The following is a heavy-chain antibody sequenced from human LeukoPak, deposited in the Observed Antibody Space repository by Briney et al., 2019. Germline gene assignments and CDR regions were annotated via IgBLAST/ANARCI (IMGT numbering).Heavy chain of an antibody. CDR3: ARGCSSTSCYSTEDWFDP. Sequence: AASVKVSCKASGYSFTKYAMNWVRQAPGQGLESMGWINPRTGGTHYEQKFQDRVSMTRDTSISTAYMHIYTLTSDDTAVYYCARGCSSTSCYSTEDWFDPWGQGTLVTVSS. CDR2: INPRTGGT. J-gene: IGHJ5*02. V-gene: IGHV1-2*02. D-gene: IGHD2-2*01. CDR1: GYSFTKYA.